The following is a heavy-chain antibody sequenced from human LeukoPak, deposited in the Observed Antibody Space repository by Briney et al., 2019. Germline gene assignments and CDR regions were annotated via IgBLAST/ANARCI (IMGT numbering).Heavy chain of an antibody. Sequence: PGGSLRLSCAASGITFSRSLMHWVRHAPGKGLEWVSLIGSSGGSTYYADSVKGRFTISRDNSNHTLSLQMNSLRVEDTAIYYCVKDIQLSTWGLGTMVTVSS. V-gene: IGHV3-23*01. CDR2: IGSSGGST. CDR1: GITFSRSL. CDR3: VKDIQLST. D-gene: IGHD5-24*01. J-gene: IGHJ3*01.